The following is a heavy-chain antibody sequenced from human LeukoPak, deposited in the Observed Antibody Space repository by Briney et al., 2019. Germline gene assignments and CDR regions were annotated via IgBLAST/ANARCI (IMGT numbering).Heavy chain of an antibody. Sequence: SETLSLTCAVSGGSISSGGYSWTWIRQPSGKGLEWIGYIYHGGSTYYNPSLKSRVTISVDRSKNQVSLKPSSVTAADTAVYYCARTNYYGSGKYYYFDYWGQGTLVTVSS. V-gene: IGHV4-30-2*01. CDR3: ARTNYYGSGKYYYFDY. D-gene: IGHD3-10*01. CDR2: IYHGGST. CDR1: GGSISSGGYS. J-gene: IGHJ4*02.